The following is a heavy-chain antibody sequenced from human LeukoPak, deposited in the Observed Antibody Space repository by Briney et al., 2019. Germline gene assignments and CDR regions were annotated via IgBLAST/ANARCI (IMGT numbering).Heavy chain of an antibody. Sequence: SETLSLTCTVSGGSIRSYYWSWIRQPPGKGLEWLGYIHYSGSTNYNPSLKSRVTISVDTSKNQFSLKLTSVPAADTALYYCARATAGTGYYFDYWGQGTLVTVSS. CDR3: ARATAGTGYYFDY. CDR2: IHYSGST. CDR1: GGSIRSYY. V-gene: IGHV4-59*01. D-gene: IGHD6-13*01. J-gene: IGHJ4*02.